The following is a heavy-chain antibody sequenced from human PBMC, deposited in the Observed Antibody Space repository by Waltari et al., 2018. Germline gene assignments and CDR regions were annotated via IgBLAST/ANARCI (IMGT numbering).Heavy chain of an antibody. CDR3: TTLPSYITYGWFFDV. V-gene: IGHV3-23*01. J-gene: IGHJ3*01. D-gene: IGHD3-10*01. CDR2: ICFNGCTI. Sequence: EVQLLESGGDLVQPGGSLRLSCTVSGFIFSSYAMTWVRQAPVKGLDWVSCICFNGCTIYYAVSVKALFTISIDNSSNSLFLQINSLRAEYTAIYYCTTLPSYITYGWFFDVWGRVTIVKVSS. CDR1: GFIFSSYA.